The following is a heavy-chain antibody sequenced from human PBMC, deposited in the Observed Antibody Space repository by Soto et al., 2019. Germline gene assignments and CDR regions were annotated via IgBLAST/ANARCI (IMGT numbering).Heavy chain of an antibody. Sequence: SETLSLTCAVYGGSFSGYYWSWIRQPPGKGLEWIGEINHSGSTNYNPSLKSRVTISVDTSKNQFSLKLSSVTAADTAVYYCARGRAIAARRTNWFDPWGQGTLVPVYS. V-gene: IGHV4-34*01. CDR3: ARGRAIAARRTNWFDP. D-gene: IGHD6-6*01. J-gene: IGHJ5*02. CDR2: INHSGST. CDR1: GGSFSGYY.